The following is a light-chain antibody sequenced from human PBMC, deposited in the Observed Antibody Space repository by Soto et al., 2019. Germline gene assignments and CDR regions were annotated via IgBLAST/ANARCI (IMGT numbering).Light chain of an antibody. J-gene: IGKJ5*01. CDR1: QSITNNY. Sequence: ETVLTQSTGTLSLSPGERATLSCRASQSITNNYLAWYQQKPGQAPRLLIYGASSRVTGIPDRFSGSGSGTDFTLTISRLEPEDFAVYYCQQYRTSPITFGQGTRLEIK. CDR3: QQYRTSPIT. CDR2: GAS. V-gene: IGKV3-20*01.